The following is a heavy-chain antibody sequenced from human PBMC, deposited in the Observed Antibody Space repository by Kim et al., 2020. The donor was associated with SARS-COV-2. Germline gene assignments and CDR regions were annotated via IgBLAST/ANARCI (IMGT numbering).Heavy chain of an antibody. Sequence: GGSLRLSCAASGFTFSSYWMHWVRQAPGKGLVWVSRINSDGSRTSYADSVKGRFTISRDNAKNTLYLQMNSLRAEDTAVYYCARELVRGVITRDNYYYYGMDVWGQGTTVTVSS. J-gene: IGHJ6*02. CDR3: ARELVRGVITRDNYYYYGMDV. V-gene: IGHV3-74*01. D-gene: IGHD3-10*01. CDR1: GFTFSSYW. CDR2: INSDGSRT.